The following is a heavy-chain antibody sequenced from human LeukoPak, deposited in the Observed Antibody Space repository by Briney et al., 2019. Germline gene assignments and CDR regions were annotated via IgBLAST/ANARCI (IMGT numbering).Heavy chain of an antibody. CDR3: GHRELVRNYNYGMDV. Sequence: ASVKVSCKASGYTFTSSYMHWVRQAPGQGLEWVGLINPSGGVTSYAQKFKGRVTMTRDTSTSTVYMELSSLRSEDTAVYYCGHRELVRNYNYGMDVWGQGTTVTVSS. D-gene: IGHD6-13*01. J-gene: IGHJ6*02. CDR2: INPSGGVT. CDR1: GYTFTSSY. V-gene: IGHV1-46*01.